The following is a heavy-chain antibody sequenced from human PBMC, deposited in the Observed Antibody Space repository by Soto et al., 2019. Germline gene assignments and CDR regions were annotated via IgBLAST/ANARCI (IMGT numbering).Heavy chain of an antibody. D-gene: IGHD2-15*01. CDR2: ISAYNGNT. CDR1: GYTFTSYG. Sequence: QVQLVQSGAEVKKPGASVKVSCKASGYTFTSYGIIWVRQAPGQGLEWMGWISAYNGNTNYAQKLQGRVTMTTDTSTSTAYMELRSLRSDDTAVYYCARDSNEYCSGGSCYIVGGNWGQGTLVTVSS. CDR3: ARDSNEYCSGGSCYIVGGN. J-gene: IGHJ4*02. V-gene: IGHV1-18*01.